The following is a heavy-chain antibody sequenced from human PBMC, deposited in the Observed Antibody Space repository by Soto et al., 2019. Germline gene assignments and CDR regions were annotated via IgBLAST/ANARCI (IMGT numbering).Heavy chain of an antibody. CDR3: ARDYCSSTSWRLGMEV. V-gene: IGHV3-33*01. J-gene: IGHJ6*02. CDR2: IWYDGSNK. CDR1: GFTFSSYG. D-gene: IGHD2-2*01. Sequence: PGGSLRLSCAASGFTFSSYGMHWVRQAPGKGLEWVAVIWYDGSNKYYADSVKGRFTISRDNSKNTLYLQMNSLRAEDTAVYYCARDYCSSTSWRLGMEVWGQGTTVTVSS.